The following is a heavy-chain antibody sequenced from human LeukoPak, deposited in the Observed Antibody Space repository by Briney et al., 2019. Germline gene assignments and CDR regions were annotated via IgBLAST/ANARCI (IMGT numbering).Heavy chain of an antibody. CDR1: GFTFSSYS. CDR2: ISSSSSYI. J-gene: IGHJ4*02. D-gene: IGHD3-3*01. V-gene: IGHV3-21*01. CDR3: ARGPFWSGYFDY. Sequence: PGGSLRLSCAASGFTFSSYSMNWVRQAPGKGLEWVSSISSSSSYIYYADSVKGRFTISRDNAKNSLYLQMNSLRAEDTAVCYCARGPFWSGYFDYWGQGTLVTVSS.